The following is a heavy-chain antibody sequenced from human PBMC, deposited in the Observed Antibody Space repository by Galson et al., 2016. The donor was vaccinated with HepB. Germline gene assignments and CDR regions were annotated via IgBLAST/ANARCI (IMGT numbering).Heavy chain of an antibody. CDR3: ARLLGYCTHGSGYGDY. J-gene: IGHJ4*02. CDR1: GYTFSNSW. D-gene: IGHD2-8*01. V-gene: IGHV5-51*01. CDR2: IYPGDSDT. Sequence: QSGAEVTKPGESLKISCRASGYTFSNSWIGWVRQVPGKGLEWMANIYPGDSDTRYSPSFQGQVTISVDRSISTAYLQWGSLKASDTAVYYCARLLGYCTHGSGYGDYWGLGTLVTVSS.